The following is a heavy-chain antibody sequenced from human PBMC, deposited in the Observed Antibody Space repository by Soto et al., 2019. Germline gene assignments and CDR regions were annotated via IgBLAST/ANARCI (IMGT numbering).Heavy chain of an antibody. CDR3: ARGGSESDY. CDR2: IKQDGSEK. Sequence: EVQLVESGGGLVQPGGSLRLSCAVSGFTFSTYWMTWVRQAPGKGLEWVANIKQDGSEKHYVDSVKGRFTISRDNAKNSLYLQMNSLRAEDTAVYFCARGGSESDYWGQGTPVTVSS. D-gene: IGHD3-10*01. V-gene: IGHV3-7*01. J-gene: IGHJ4*02. CDR1: GFTFSTYW.